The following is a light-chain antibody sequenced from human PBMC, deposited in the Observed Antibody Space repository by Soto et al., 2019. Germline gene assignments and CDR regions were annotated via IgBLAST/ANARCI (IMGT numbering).Light chain of an antibody. CDR3: QKYNSAPRT. V-gene: IGKV1-27*01. Sequence: DIQMTHSPSSLSASVGDGVAITLRASQGISNYLAWYQQKPGKVPKLLIYAASTLQSGVPSRFSGSGSGTDFTLTISSLQPEDVATYYCQKYNSAPRTFGQGTKV. CDR1: QGISNY. CDR2: AAS. J-gene: IGKJ1*01.